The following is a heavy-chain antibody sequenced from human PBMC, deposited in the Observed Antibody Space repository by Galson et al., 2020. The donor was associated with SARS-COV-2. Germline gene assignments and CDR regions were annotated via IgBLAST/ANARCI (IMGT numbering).Heavy chain of an antibody. D-gene: IGHD5-12*01. CDR1: GFSLTTSGMG. V-gene: IGHV2-70*01. CDR2: IDWDNDK. CDR3: ARVADGEGGCDYGSGPFAY. Sequence: SGPTLVKPTQTLTLTCTFSGFSLTTSGMGVTWIRQPPGKALEWLALIDWDNDKYYSTSLKTRLTISGDTSKNQVFLTMTNMDPADTATYYCARVADGEGGCDYGSGPFAYWGQGTLVTVSS. J-gene: IGHJ4*02.